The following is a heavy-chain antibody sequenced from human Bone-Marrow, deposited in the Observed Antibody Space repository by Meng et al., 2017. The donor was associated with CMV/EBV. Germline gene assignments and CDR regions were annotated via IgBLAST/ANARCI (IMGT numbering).Heavy chain of an antibody. V-gene: IGHV3-11*04. CDR3: AREKSPTQIVVVIAIHYFDY. Sequence: GGSLRLSCAASGFTFSDYYMSWIRQAPGKGLEWVSYISSSGSTIYYADSVKGRFTISRDNAKNSLYLQMNSLRAEDTAVYYCAREKSPTQIVVVIAIHYFDYWGQGTLVTVSS. CDR2: ISSSGSTI. J-gene: IGHJ4*02. CDR1: GFTFSDYY. D-gene: IGHD2-21*01.